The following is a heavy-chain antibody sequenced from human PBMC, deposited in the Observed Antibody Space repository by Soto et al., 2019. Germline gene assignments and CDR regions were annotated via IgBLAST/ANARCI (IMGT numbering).Heavy chain of an antibody. J-gene: IGHJ5*02. D-gene: IGHD3-10*01. CDR2: IYSGGST. CDR1: GFTVSSNY. Sequence: PGGSLRLSCAASGFTVSSNYMSWVRQAPGKGLEWVSVIYSGGSTYYADSVKGRFTISRDNSKNTLYLQMNSLRAEDTAVYYCARDPDGSTPGGWFDPWGQGTLVTVSS. CDR3: ARDPDGSTPGGWFDP. V-gene: IGHV3-53*01.